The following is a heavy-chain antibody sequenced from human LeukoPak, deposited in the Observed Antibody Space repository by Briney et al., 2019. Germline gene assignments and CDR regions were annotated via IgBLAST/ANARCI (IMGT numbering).Heavy chain of an antibody. V-gene: IGHV3-21*01. CDR3: ARVPGDC. Sequence: PGGSLRLSCAASGFTFGTYTMSWVRQAPGKGLEWVSSISSGSSYIYYADSVKGRFTISRDNAKNSLYLQMNSLRAEDTAVYYCARVPGDCWGQGTLVTVSS. J-gene: IGHJ4*02. CDR1: GFTFGTYT. CDR2: ISSGSSYI.